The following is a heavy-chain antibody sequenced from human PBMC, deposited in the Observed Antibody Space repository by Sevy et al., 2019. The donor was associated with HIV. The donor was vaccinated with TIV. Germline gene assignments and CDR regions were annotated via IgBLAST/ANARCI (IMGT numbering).Heavy chain of an antibody. V-gene: IGHV4-61*02. CDR2: VYSSGRT. D-gene: IGHD3-10*01. J-gene: IGHJ6*02. CDR3: ARDGIRRDYYHGMDV. Sequence: SETLSLTCTVSGDSISSGNHWWSWIRQPAGKGLEWIGRVYSSGRTMYNSSLKSRVTMSVDTSKNQFSLMVSSLITADTAIYYCARDGIRRDYYHGMDVWGQGNTVTVSS. CDR1: GDSISSGNHW.